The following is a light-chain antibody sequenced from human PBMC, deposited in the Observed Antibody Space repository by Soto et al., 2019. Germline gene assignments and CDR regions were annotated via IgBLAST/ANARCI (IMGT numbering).Light chain of an antibody. CDR1: QGISSY. CDR3: QQLIR. J-gene: IGKJ3*01. V-gene: IGKV1-9*01. CDR2: AAS. Sequence: DIQLTQSPSFLSASVGDRVTITCRASQGISSYLAWYQQNPGKAPKLLFYAASTLQSGVPSRFGGSGSGTEFTLTLSSLQPEDFATYYCQQLIRFGPGTKVDIK.